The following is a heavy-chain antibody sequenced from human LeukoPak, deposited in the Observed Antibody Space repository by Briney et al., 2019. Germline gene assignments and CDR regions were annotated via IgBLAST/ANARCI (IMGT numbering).Heavy chain of an antibody. CDR3: ARGRRTVINPRTYYFDY. CDR1: GYTFTSYD. V-gene: IGHV1-8*01. J-gene: IGHJ4*02. Sequence: GASVKVSCKASGYTFTSYDINWVRQATGQGLEWMGWMNPNSGNTGYAQKFQGRVTMTRNTSISTAYMELSSLRSEDTAVYYCARGRRTVINPRTYYFDYWGQGTLVTVSS. D-gene: IGHD4-17*01. CDR2: MNPNSGNT.